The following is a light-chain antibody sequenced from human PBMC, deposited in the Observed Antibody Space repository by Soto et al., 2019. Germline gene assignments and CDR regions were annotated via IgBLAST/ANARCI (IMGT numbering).Light chain of an antibody. J-gene: IGKJ1*01. Sequence: ETVMTQSPATLSVSPGESVTLSCRASESVSTYLAWYQQKPGQAPRLLIYGASARATGIPTRFSGSGSGTEFTLIISNLQPEDFAVYYCHQYLNWPQAFGQGTKVEI. CDR2: GAS. CDR1: ESVSTY. V-gene: IGKV3-15*01. CDR3: HQYLNWPQA.